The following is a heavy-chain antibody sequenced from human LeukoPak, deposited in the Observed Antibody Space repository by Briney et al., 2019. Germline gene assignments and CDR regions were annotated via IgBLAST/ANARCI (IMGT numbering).Heavy chain of an antibody. V-gene: IGHV4-59*01. D-gene: IGHD5-12*01. J-gene: IGHJ5*02. Sequence: PSETLSLTCTVSGASLSSYYWRWIRQPPGKGLEWIGYIYYSGSTNYNPSLKSRVTISVDTSKNQFSLKLSSLTAADTAVYYCARVGGYSNWFDPWGQGTLVTVSS. CDR2: IYYSGST. CDR1: GASLSSYY. CDR3: ARVGGYSNWFDP.